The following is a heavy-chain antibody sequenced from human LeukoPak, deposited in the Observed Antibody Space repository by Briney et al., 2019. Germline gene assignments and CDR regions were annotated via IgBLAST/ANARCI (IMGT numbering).Heavy chain of an antibody. CDR1: GYTFTSYY. D-gene: IGHD6-6*01. V-gene: IGHV1-69*04. CDR3: ARDPPMWNSSSSVDY. Sequence: ASVKVSCKASGYTFTSYYMHWVRQAPGQGLEWMGRIIPILGIANYAQKFQGRVTITADKSTSTAYMELSSLRSEDTAVYYCARDPPMWNSSSSVDYWGQGTLVTVSS. CDR2: IIPILGIA. J-gene: IGHJ4*02.